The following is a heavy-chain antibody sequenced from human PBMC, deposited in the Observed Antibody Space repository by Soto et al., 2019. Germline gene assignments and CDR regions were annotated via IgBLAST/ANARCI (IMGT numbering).Heavy chain of an antibody. D-gene: IGHD6-19*01. Sequence: VQLVESGGGVVQPGRSLRLSCAASGLTFSDYAMHWVRQAPGKGLEWVAVVSHDGRNTHYADSVKGRFTISRDSSKNTVSLEMTSLRAEDTGVNYCAKGGRQWLVTSDFNYWGQGALVTVSS. J-gene: IGHJ4*02. CDR3: AKGGRQWLVTSDFNY. CDR1: GLTFSDYA. V-gene: IGHV3-30*18. CDR2: VSHDGRNT.